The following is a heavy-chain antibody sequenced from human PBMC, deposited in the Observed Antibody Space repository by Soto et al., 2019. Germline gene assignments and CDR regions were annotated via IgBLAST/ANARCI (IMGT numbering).Heavy chain of an antibody. D-gene: IGHD2-15*01. V-gene: IGHV4-30-2*01. CDR3: ARGPGGGSNWFDP. CDR1: GGSISSGGYA. CDR2: IYHSGST. J-gene: IGHJ5*02. Sequence: QLQLQESGSGLVKPSQTLSLSCAVSGGSISSGGYAWSWIRQPPGKGLEWLGYIYHSGSTYYNPSLKSRVSISVYRSKNQFSLKLTSVTAADTAVYYCARGPGGGSNWFDPWGTGTLVTVSS.